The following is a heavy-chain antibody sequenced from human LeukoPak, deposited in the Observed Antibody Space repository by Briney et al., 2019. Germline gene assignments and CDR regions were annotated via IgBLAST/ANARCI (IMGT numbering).Heavy chain of an antibody. D-gene: IGHD6-6*01. Sequence: PGGSLRLSCAASGFTVSSNYMSWVRQAPGKGLEWVAFIRYDGSNKYYADSVKGRFTISRDNSKNTLYLQMNSLRAEDTAVYYCAKGAVRSSPIRPSYFDYWGQGTLVTVSS. J-gene: IGHJ4*02. CDR3: AKGAVRSSPIRPSYFDY. V-gene: IGHV3-30*02. CDR2: IRYDGSNK. CDR1: GFTVSSNY.